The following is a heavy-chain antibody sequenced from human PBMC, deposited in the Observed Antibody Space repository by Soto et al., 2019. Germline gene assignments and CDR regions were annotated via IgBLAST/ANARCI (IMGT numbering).Heavy chain of an antibody. CDR3: AKDHCSSTSCPAAGYYYYYMDV. V-gene: IGHV3-23*01. CDR2: ISGSGGST. CDR1: GFTFSSYA. Sequence: GGSLRLSCAASGFTFSSYAMSWVRQAPGKGLEWVSAISGSGGSTYYADSVKGRFTISRDNSKNTLYLQMNSLRAEDTAVYYCAKDHCSSTSCPAAGYYYYYMDVWGKGTTVTVSS. J-gene: IGHJ6*03. D-gene: IGHD2-2*01.